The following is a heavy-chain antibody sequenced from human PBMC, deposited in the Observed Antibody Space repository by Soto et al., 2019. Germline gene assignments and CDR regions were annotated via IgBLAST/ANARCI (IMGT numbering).Heavy chain of an antibody. CDR1: GYTFTTYA. Sequence: QVQLVQSGAEVRKPGASVKISCQASGYTFTTYALYWVRQAPGQRLEWMGWINGGDGNTRYSQKFQDRVTITRDTSASTTYMELSSLRSEDTAVYYCGGGGGGGGPWFGPWGQGTLVTVSS. CDR2: INGGDGNT. V-gene: IGHV1-3*01. D-gene: IGHD2-15*01. J-gene: IGHJ5*02. CDR3: GGGGGGGGPWFGP.